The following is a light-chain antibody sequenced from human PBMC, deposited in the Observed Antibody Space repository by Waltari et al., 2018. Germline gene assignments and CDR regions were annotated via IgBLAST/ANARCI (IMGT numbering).Light chain of an antibody. CDR1: QHIRTQ. CDR3: QQSFSSPWT. V-gene: IGKV1-39*01. Sequence: DIQMTQSPSSLSASLGDTVTVTCRASQHIRTQLNRYQHKPPTGPKLLIYAASTFQRGVPSRFSGSASGTEFTLTVTNLQPDDFAIYFCQQSFSSPWTFGQGTRV. CDR2: AAS. J-gene: IGKJ1*01.